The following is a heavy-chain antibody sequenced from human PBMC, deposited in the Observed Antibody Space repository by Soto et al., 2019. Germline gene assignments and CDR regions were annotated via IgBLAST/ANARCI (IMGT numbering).Heavy chain of an antibody. CDR3: ARDPRYCSGAGCYSDVVLDP. Sequence: VQPVQSGPEVKKPGSSVKVSCKVSEGTLNYYAISWVRQAPGQGLEWIGGIIPILGPSNYAQKFRGRVTLTADESRRTAYLELSSLRSQDTAVYYCARDPRYCSGAGCYSDVVLDPWGQGTLVTVSS. J-gene: IGHJ5*02. CDR1: EGTLNYYA. CDR2: IIPILGPS. D-gene: IGHD2-15*01. V-gene: IGHV1-69*01.